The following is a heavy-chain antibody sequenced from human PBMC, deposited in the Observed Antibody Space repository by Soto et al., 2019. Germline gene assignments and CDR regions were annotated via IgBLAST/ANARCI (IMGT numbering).Heavy chain of an antibody. V-gene: IGHV4-59*01. CDR1: GGSISTYY. CDR2: VYYSGST. Sequence: SETLSLTCTVSGGSISTYYWSWVRQPPGKGLEWIGYVYYSGSTNYNPSLKSRVTISVDTSKNQFSLKLTSETAADTAMYYCARGGRSAYYYYMGVWGKGTTVTVSS. CDR3: ARGGRSAYYYYMGV. J-gene: IGHJ6*03.